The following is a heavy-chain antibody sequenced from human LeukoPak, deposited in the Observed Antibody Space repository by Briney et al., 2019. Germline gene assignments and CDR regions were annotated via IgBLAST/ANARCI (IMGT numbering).Heavy chain of an antibody. CDR1: GGSFSGYY. J-gene: IGHJ4*02. CDR3: AIRSVGWKLLDY. CDR2: INHSGST. Sequence: SETLSLTCAVYGGSFSGYYWSWIRQPPGKGLEWIGEINHSGSTNYNPSLKSRVTISVDTSKNQFSLKLSSVTAADTAVYYCAIRSVGWKLLDYWGQGTLVTVSS. D-gene: IGHD1-26*01. V-gene: IGHV4-34*01.